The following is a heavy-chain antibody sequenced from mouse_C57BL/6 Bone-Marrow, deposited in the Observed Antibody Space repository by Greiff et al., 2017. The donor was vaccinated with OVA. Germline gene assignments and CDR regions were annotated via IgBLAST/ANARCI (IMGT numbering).Heavy chain of an antibody. J-gene: IGHJ2*01. CDR2: IHPNSGST. D-gene: IGHD1-1*02. CDR1: GYTFTSYW. Sequence: QVQLQQPGAELVKPGASVKLSCKASGYTFTSYWMHWVKQRPGQGLEWIGMIHPNSGSTNYNEKFKSKATLTVDKSSSTAYMQPSSLTSEDSAVYYCARRGCGYYFDYWGQGTTLTVSS. CDR3: ARRGCGYYFDY. V-gene: IGHV1-64*01.